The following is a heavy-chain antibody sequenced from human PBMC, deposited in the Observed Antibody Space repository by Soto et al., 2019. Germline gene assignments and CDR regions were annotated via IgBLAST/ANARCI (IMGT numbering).Heavy chain of an antibody. Sequence: GGSLRLSCAASGFTFSSYWMSWVRQAPGKGLEWVANIKQDGSEKYYVDSVKGRFTISRDNAKNSLYLQMNSLRAEDTAVYYCARMAITMIVSKTLYYFDYWGQGTLVTVSS. CDR2: IKQDGSEK. J-gene: IGHJ4*02. CDR1: GFTFSSYW. D-gene: IGHD3-22*01. V-gene: IGHV3-7*01. CDR3: ARMAITMIVSKTLYYFDY.